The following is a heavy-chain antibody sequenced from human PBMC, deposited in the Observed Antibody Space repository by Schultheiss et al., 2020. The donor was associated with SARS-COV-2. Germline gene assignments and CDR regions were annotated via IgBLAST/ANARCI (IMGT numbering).Heavy chain of an antibody. CDR1: GFTFSSYG. V-gene: IGHV3-48*02. CDR2: ISSSSSTI. CDR3: ARDRGFYDSSGYYHQNYYYYGMDV. Sequence: GESLKISCAASGFTFSSYGMHWVRQAPGKGLEWVSYISSSSSTIYYADSVKGRFTISRDNAKNSLYLQMNSLRDEDTAVYYCARDRGFYDSSGYYHQNYYYYGMDVWGQGTTVTVSS. D-gene: IGHD3-22*01. J-gene: IGHJ6*02.